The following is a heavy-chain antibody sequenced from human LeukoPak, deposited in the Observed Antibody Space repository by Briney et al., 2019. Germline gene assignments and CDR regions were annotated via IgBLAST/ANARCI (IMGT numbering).Heavy chain of an antibody. CDR1: GGTFSSYA. CDR3: ARALRWYYDSSGYQDAFDI. D-gene: IGHD3-22*01. Sequence: SVKVSCKASGGTFSSYAISWVRQAPGQGLEWMGRIIPIFGTANYAQKFQGRVTITADESTSTAYMELSSLRSEDTAVYYCARALRWYYDSSGYQDAFDIWRQGTMVTVSS. V-gene: IGHV1-69*15. J-gene: IGHJ3*02. CDR2: IIPIFGTA.